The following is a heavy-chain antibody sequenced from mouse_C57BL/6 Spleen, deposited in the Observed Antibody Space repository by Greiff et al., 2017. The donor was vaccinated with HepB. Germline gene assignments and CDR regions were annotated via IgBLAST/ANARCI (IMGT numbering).Heavy chain of an antibody. J-gene: IGHJ2*01. V-gene: IGHV1-42*01. CDR3: ARRAVFDY. CDR1: GYSFTGYY. Sequence: LKESGPELVKPGASVKISCKASGYSFTGYYMNWVKQSPEKSLEWIGEINPSTGGTTYNQKFKAKATLTVDKSSSTAYMQLKSLTSEDSAVYYCARRAVFDYWGQGTTLTVSS. CDR2: INPSTGGT.